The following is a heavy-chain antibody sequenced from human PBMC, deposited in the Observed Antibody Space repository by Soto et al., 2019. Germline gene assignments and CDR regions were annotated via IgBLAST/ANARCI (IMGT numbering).Heavy chain of an antibody. CDR2: MNPTTGNT. D-gene: IGHD2-21*02. V-gene: IGHV1-8*01. Sequence: QVQLVQSGAEVKNPGASVKVSCKASGYTFNNYDINWVRQAPGQGLEWMGWMNPTTGNTGYTQKFQGRVTMTRNTXIXTXXMEVSSLRSEDTAVYYCARSLLCGGDCYSHYYFDFWGQGTLVTVSS. CDR3: ARSLLCGGDCYSHYYFDF. CDR1: GYTFNNYD. J-gene: IGHJ4*02.